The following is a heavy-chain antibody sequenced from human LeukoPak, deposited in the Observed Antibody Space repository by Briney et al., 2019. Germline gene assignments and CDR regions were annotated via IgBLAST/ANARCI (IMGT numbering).Heavy chain of an antibody. D-gene: IGHD3-22*01. CDR3: ASAYDSSGYYPFDY. CDR1: GGSISSSSYY. Sequence: SETLSLTCTVSGGSISSSSYYWGWIRQPPGKGLEWIGSIFYSGSTYYSPSLKSRVTIFVDTSKNQFSLKLSSVTAADTAVYYCASAYDSSGYYPFDYWGQGTLVTVSS. V-gene: IGHV4-39*01. CDR2: IFYSGST. J-gene: IGHJ4*02.